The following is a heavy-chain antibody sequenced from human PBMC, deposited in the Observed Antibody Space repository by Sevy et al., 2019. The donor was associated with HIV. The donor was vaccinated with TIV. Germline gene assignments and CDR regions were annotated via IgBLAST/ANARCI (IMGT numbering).Heavy chain of an antibody. CDR1: GFTLSSFW. Sequence: GGSLRVSCAASGFTLSSFWMTWVRQAPGKGLEWVANIKEDGSDKNYLDSVKGRFTISRDNAKNSLYLQMNSLRAEDTAVYYCARDKNHYDRSVYYDAFDIWGQGTMVTVSS. CDR2: IKEDGSDK. CDR3: ARDKNHYDRSVYYDAFDI. V-gene: IGHV3-7*03. D-gene: IGHD3-22*01. J-gene: IGHJ3*02.